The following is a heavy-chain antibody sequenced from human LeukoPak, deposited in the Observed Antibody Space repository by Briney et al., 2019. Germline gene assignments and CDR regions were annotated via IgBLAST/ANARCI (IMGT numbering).Heavy chain of an antibody. CDR3: QLSYYDSSGPSYYFDY. J-gene: IGHJ4*02. CDR2: IWYDGSNK. V-gene: IGHV3-33*01. D-gene: IGHD3-22*01. CDR1: GFTFSSYG. Sequence: PGRSLRLSCAASGFTFSSYGMHWVRQAPGKGLEWVAVIWYDGSNKYYADSVKGRFTISRDNSKNTLYLQMNSLRAEDTAVYYCQLSYYDSSGPSYYFDYWGQGTLVTVSS.